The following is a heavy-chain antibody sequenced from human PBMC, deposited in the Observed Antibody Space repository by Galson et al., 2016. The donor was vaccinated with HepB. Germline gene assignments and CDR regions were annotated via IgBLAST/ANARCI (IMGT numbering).Heavy chain of an antibody. D-gene: IGHD3-10*01. CDR2: ISTAGGYA. J-gene: IGHJ4*02. V-gene: IGHV3-23*01. CDR1: RFTFSSYA. Sequence: SLRLSCAASRFTFSSYAMGWPRRAPGKGLECVATISTAGGYAYYADSVKGRLTISRDNSKNTLYLQINSLRAEDTAIYYCAKRSPYYFDYWGQGALVTVSS. CDR3: AKRSPYYFDY.